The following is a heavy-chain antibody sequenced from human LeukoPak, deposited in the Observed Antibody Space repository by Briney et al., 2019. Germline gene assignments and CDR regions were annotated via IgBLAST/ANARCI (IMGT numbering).Heavy chain of an antibody. V-gene: IGHV4-59*08. D-gene: IGHD6-13*01. CDR3: ARRYSSSWYDGYYYYGMDV. J-gene: IGHJ6*02. Sequence: SETLSLTCTVSGGSISSYYWSWIRQPPGKGREGLGNIYYRKSTNYNPSLERRVTISIDTSKNQFSLKLSSLPSADTAVYYCARRYSSSWYDGYYYYGMDVWGQGTTVTVSS. CDR2: IYYRKST. CDR1: GGSISSYY.